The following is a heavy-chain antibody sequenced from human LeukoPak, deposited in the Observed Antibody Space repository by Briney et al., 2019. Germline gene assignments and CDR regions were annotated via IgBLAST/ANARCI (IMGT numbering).Heavy chain of an antibody. D-gene: IGHD2-15*01. Sequence: GGSLRLSCAASGFTFSSYPMIWVRQAPAKGLQWVSAISGGGGSAYYADSVKGRFTISRDNSKSTLYLQMNSLRAEDTAIYYCAARPLLPPRFDYWGQGTLVTVSS. CDR2: ISGGGGSA. CDR1: GFTFSSYP. CDR3: AARPLLPPRFDY. V-gene: IGHV3-23*01. J-gene: IGHJ4*02.